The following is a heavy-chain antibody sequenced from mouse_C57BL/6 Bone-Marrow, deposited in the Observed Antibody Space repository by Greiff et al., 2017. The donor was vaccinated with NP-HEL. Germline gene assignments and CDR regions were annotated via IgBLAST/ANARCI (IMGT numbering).Heavy chain of an antibody. V-gene: IGHV1-59*01. CDR3: ARWSFDY. CDR1: GYTFTSYW. CDR2: IDPSDSYT. J-gene: IGHJ2*01. Sequence: VQLQQPGAELVRPGPSVKLSCKASGYTFTSYWMHWVKQRPGQGLEWIGVIDPSDSYTNYNQKFKGKATLTVDTSSSTAYMQLSSLTSEDSAVYYCARWSFDYWGQGTTLTVSS.